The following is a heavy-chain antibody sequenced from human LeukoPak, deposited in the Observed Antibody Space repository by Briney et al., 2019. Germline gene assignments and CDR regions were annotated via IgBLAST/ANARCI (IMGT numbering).Heavy chain of an antibody. D-gene: IGHD3-10*01. CDR2: IYYSGST. CDR1: GGSISSSSYY. CDR3: ARDHPLLWFGELSGDAFDI. J-gene: IGHJ3*02. V-gene: IGHV4-39*02. Sequence: SETLSLTCTVSGGSISSSSYYWGWIRQPPGKGLEWIGSIYYSGSTYYNPSLKSRVTISVDTSKSQFSLKLSSVTAADTAVYYCARDHPLLWFGELSGDAFDIWGQGTMVTVSS.